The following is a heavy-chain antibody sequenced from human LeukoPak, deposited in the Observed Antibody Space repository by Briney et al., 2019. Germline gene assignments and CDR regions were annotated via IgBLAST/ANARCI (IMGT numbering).Heavy chain of an antibody. V-gene: IGHV3-48*03. CDR1: GFTFSSYE. J-gene: IGHJ4*02. CDR3: ARGRIQLWYRNRYYFDY. CDR2: ISSSGSTI. D-gene: IGHD5-18*01. Sequence: GGSLRLSCAASGFTFSSYEMNWVRQAPGKGLEWVSYISSSGSTIYYADSVKGRFTISRDNAKNSLYLQMNSLRAEDTAVYYCARGRIQLWYRNRYYFDYWGQGTLVTVSS.